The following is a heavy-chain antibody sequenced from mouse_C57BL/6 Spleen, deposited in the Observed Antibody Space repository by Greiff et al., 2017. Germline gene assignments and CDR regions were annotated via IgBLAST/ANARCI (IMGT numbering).Heavy chain of an antibody. V-gene: IGHV1-55*01. CDR2: IYPGSGST. D-gene: IGHD2-3*01. CDR3: ARGVYDGDY. Sequence: QVQLQQPGAELVKPGASVKLSCTASGYTFTSYWITWVQQSPGQGLEWIGDIYPGSGSTNYNDKLKSKVTLTVDTSSSTAYLQLSSLTSEDAAVYYCARGVYDGDYWGQGTTLTVSS. J-gene: IGHJ2*01. CDR1: GYTFTSYW.